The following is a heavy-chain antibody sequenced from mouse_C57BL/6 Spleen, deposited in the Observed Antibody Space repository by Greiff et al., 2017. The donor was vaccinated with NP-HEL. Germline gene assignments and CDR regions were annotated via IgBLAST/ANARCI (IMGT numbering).Heavy chain of an antibody. Sequence: EVQLQQSGPELVKPGASVKISCKASGYSFTDYNMNWVKQSHGKSLEWIGVINPNYGTTSYNQKFKGKATLTVAKSSSTAYMQLNRLTSEDSAVSYCSRKSQTGGVYCFDYWGQGTPLTVSA. V-gene: IGHV1-39*01. CDR3: SRKSQTGGVYCFDY. D-gene: IGHD4-1*01. J-gene: IGHJ2*01. CDR2: INPNYGTT. CDR1: GYSFTDYN.